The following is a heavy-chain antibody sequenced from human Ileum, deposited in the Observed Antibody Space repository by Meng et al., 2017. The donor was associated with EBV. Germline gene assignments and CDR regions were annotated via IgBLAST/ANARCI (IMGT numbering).Heavy chain of an antibody. CDR2: LNSYTGNA. J-gene: IGHJ5*02. V-gene: IGHV1-8*01. CDR1: GYTLINHD. D-gene: IGHD3-16*01. Sequence: QVRLVRSGAGVKKPGASVNVSCKASGYTLINHDINWVRQAAGQGLESIGWLNSYTGNAGYAQKFRGRVTMTRDTSINTAYLEVISLTSEDTAVYYCARGSGAGGRDWFDPWGQGTLVTVSS. CDR3: ARGSGAGGRDWFDP.